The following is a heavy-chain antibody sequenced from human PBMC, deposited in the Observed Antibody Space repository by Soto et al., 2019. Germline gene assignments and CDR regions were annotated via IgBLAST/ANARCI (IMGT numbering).Heavy chain of an antibody. D-gene: IGHD6-13*01. J-gene: IGHJ6*02. CDR1: GYSFTSYW. V-gene: IGHV5-51*01. CDR3: ARGVKGSSWYPHYYYYYYGMDV. Sequence: GESLKISCKGSGYSFTSYWIGWVSQMPGKGLEWMGIIYPGDSDTRYSPSFQGQVTISADKSISTAYLQWSSLKASDTAMYYCARGVKGSSWYPHYYYYYYGMDVWGQGTTVTVSS. CDR2: IYPGDSDT.